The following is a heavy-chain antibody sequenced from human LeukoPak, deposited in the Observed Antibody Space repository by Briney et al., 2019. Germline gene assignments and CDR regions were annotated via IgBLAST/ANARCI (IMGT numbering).Heavy chain of an antibody. CDR2: IYYSGST. Sequence: KPSETLSLTCTVSGGSISSSSYYWGWIRQPPGKGLEWIGSIYYSGSTYYNPSLKSRVTISVDTSKNQFSLKLSSVTAADTAVYYCAREAIPYYDILTGYSTGWFDPWGQGTLVTVSS. CDR1: GGSISSSSYY. J-gene: IGHJ5*02. CDR3: AREAIPYYDILTGYSTGWFDP. D-gene: IGHD3-9*01. V-gene: IGHV4-39*02.